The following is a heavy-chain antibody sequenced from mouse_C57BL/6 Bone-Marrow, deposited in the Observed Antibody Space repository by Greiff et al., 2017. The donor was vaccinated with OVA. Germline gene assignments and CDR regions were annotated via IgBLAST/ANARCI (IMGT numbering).Heavy chain of an antibody. CDR2: TWWDDDK. D-gene: IGHD2-3*01. CDR1: GFSLSTFGMG. V-gene: IGHV8-8*01. CDR3: ARMGDGYYEGY. J-gene: IGHJ2*01. Sequence: LKVSGPGILQPSQTLSLTCSFSGFSLSTFGMGVGWIRQPPGKGLEWLAHTWWDDDKYYNPALKSRLTISKDTSKNQVYLKIANVTTADTATYYCARMGDGYYEGYWGQGTTLTVSS.